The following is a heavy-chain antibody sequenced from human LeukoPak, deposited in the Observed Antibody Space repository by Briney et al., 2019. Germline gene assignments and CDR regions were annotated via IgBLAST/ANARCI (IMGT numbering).Heavy chain of an antibody. CDR1: GGSISTYY. J-gene: IGHJ4*02. CDR2: IYYSGST. V-gene: IGHV4-59*01. D-gene: IGHD2-8*01. Sequence: SETLSLTRTVSGGSISTYYWSWIRQPPGKGLEWIGYIYYSGSTNYSPSLQSRATISVDTSRNQFSLRLISVTAADTAMYYCARSGTKTNGFDYWGQGTLVTVSS. CDR3: ARSGTKTNGFDY.